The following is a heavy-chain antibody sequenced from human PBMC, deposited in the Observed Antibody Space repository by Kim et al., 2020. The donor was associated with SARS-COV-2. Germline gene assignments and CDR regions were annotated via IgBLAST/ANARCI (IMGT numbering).Heavy chain of an antibody. J-gene: IGHJ3*02. CDR3: ARGREIVRLPTSKHPDAAFDI. CDR1: GYTFTDYF. CDR2: MNPNNGGK. D-gene: IGHD2-15*01. V-gene: IGHV1-2*02. Sequence: ASVKVSCKASGYTFTDYFIHWVRQAPGQGLEWMGWMNPNNGGKNYSQKFQGRVTMTRDTSISTAYMELSSLTSDDTAVYYCARGREIVRLPTSKHPDAAFDIWGQGTMVTVSS.